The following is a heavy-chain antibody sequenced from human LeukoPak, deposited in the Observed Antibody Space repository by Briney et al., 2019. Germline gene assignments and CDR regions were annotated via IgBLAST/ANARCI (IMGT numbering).Heavy chain of an antibody. CDR3: ARDRSRDYDFWSGYYTKRAFDI. CDR2: IWQEGSEK. D-gene: IGHD3-3*01. V-gene: IGHV3-7*01. CDR1: GFTFSSHW. Sequence: GGSLRLSCAASGFTFSSHWMSWVRQAPGKGLEWVANIWQEGSEKYYVDSVKGRFTISRDNAKNSLYLQMNSLRAEDTAVYYCARDRSRDYDFWSGYYTKRAFDIWGQGTMVTVSS. J-gene: IGHJ3*02.